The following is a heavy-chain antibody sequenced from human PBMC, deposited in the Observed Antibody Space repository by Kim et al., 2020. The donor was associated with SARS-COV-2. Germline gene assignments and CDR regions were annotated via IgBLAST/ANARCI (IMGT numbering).Heavy chain of an antibody. CDR1: GGTFSSYA. CDR2: IIPIFGTA. CDR3: ARYHPGNYGMDV. J-gene: IGHJ6*02. Sequence: SVKVSCKASGGTFSSYAISWVRQAPGQGLEWMGGIIPIFGTANYAQKFQGRVTITADESTSTAYMELSSLRSEDTAVYYCARYHPGNYGMDVWGQGTTVTVSS. V-gene: IGHV1-69*13.